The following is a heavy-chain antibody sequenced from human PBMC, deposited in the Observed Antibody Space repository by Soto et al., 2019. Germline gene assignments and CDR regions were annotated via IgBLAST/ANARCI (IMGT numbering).Heavy chain of an antibody. Sequence: SETLSLTCTASGCSISSYYWCWLRQPPGKGLEWTGNSYYSRCTNYNPSLKSRVTISVDTSKNQLSLKLNPVTAADTAVYYCARRKFQGPIDYWGQGTLVTVSS. CDR2: SYYSRCT. CDR1: GCSISSYY. V-gene: IGHV4-59*12. J-gene: IGHJ4*02. CDR3: ARRKFQGPIDY.